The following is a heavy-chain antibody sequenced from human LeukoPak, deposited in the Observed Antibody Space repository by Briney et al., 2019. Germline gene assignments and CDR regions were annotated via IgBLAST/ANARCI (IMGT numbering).Heavy chain of an antibody. CDR1: RFTFINYA. J-gene: IGHJ4*02. D-gene: IGHD4-17*01. Sequence: GGSLRLSCAASRFTFINYAMSWVRQAPGKGLEWVSAISGSGSRTYYADSVKGRFTISRDNSNNTLYLQMNSLKTEDTAVYHCTRARAEYYGDRLYFDYWGQGTLVTVSS. CDR3: TRARAEYYGDRLYFDY. CDR2: ISGSGSRT. V-gene: IGHV3-23*01.